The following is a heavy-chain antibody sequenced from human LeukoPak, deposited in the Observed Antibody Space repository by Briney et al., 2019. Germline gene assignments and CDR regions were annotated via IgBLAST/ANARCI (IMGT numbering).Heavy chain of an antibody. CDR1: GGTCSSYA. Sequence: ASVKVSCKASGGTCSSYAISWVRQAPGQRLEWMGGIIPIFGTANYAQKFQGRVTITADESTSTAYMELSSLRSEDTAVYYCARDQSSGWLDRFFDYWGQGTLVTVSS. V-gene: IGHV1-69*13. J-gene: IGHJ4*02. CDR2: IIPIFGTA. D-gene: IGHD6-19*01. CDR3: ARDQSSGWLDRFFDY.